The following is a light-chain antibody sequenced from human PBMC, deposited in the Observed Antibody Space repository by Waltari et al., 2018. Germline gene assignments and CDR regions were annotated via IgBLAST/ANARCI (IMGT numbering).Light chain of an antibody. CDR1: NSDVGGNNY. Sequence: QSALTQPASVSGSPGQSITISCTGSNSDVGGNNYVSWYQHHPGKPPKLMIYGVTYRPSGVSVRFSGSKSGGPASLTISGLRSEDEATYYCTSYTSGSSLLFGGGTRLTVL. CDR2: GVT. J-gene: IGLJ2*01. CDR3: TSYTSGSSLL. V-gene: IGLV2-14*03.